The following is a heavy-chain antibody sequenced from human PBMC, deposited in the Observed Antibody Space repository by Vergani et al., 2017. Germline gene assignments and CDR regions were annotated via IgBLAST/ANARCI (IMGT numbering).Heavy chain of an antibody. CDR3: ASQWGTMAFDY. CDR2: IYYSGST. J-gene: IGHJ4*02. Sequence: QVQLQESGPGLVKPSETLSLTCTVSGGSVSSGSYYWSWIRQPPGKGLEWIGYIYYSGSTNYNPSLKSRVTISVDTSKNQFSLKLSSVTAADTAVYYCASQWGTMAFDYWGQGTLVTVSS. CDR1: GGSVSSGSYY. D-gene: IGHD3-10*01. V-gene: IGHV4-61*01.